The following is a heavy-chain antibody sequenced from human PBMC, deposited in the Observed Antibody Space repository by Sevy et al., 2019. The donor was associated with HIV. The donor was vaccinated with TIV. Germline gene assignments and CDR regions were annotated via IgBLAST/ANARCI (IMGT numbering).Heavy chain of an antibody. CDR3: ARVRGSMVRGVITSPFDY. D-gene: IGHD3-10*01. Sequence: ASVKVSCKASGYTFTGYYMHWVRQAPGQGLEWMGWINPNSGGTNYAQKFQGRVTMTRDMSISTAYMELSRLRSDDTAVYYCARVRGSMVRGVITSPFDYWGQGTLVTVSS. J-gene: IGHJ4*02. V-gene: IGHV1-2*02. CDR1: GYTFTGYY. CDR2: INPNSGGT.